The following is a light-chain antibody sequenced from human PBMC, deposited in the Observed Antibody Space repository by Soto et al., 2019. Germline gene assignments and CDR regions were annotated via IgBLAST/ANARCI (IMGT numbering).Light chain of an antibody. J-gene: IGKJ1*01. Sequence: ETVLRQLPGTLPLPPGERATPSSRPSQSVSSSHVAWYQQKPGQAPSLLICGSSSRAAGIPDRFSGRGSGAVFSLTSSRLEAEDAAVYYYQQYSSSPETFGQGTKVDIK. CDR2: GSS. CDR1: QSVSSSH. CDR3: QQYSSSPET. V-gene: IGKV3-20*01.